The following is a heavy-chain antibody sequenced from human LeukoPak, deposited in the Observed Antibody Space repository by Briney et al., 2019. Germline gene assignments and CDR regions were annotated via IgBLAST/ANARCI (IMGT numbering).Heavy chain of an antibody. J-gene: IGHJ6*02. Sequence: ASVKVSCKASGYTFISYYLHWVRQAPGQGLEWMGIINPRGGSTSFAQKFQGRVTKTGDTSTSTVYMELSSLTSEDTAVYYCARAPGYYYGMDVWGHGTTVTVSS. CDR2: INPRGGST. V-gene: IGHV1-46*01. CDR3: ARAPGYYYGMDV. CDR1: GYTFISYY.